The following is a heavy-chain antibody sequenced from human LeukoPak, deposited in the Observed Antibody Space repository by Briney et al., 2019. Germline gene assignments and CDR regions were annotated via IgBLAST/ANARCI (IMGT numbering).Heavy chain of an antibody. V-gene: IGHV4-59*12. CDR3: ARDLEYSSSSDAFDI. CDR2: IYHSGST. J-gene: IGHJ3*02. D-gene: IGHD6-6*01. CDR1: GGSISSYY. Sequence: PSETLSLTCTVSGGSISSYYWSWIRQPPGKGLEWIGYIYHSGSTYYNPSLKSRVTISVDRSKNQFPLKLSSVTAADTAVYYCARDLEYSSSSDAFDIWGQGTMVTVSS.